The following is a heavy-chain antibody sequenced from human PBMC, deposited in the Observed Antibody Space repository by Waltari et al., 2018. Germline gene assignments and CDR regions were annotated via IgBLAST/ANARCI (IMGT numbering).Heavy chain of an antibody. J-gene: IGHJ4*02. CDR3: ARGRFWTSAGSLLDY. Sequence: QVQLQQWGAGLLKPSETLSLTCAVYGGSFSGYYWSWIRQPPGKGLEWIGEINHSGSTNYNPSLKSRVTISVDTSKNQFSLKLSSVTAADTAVYYCARGRFWTSAGSLLDYWGQGTLVTVSS. CDR1: GGSFSGYY. D-gene: IGHD1-26*01. V-gene: IGHV4-34*01. CDR2: INHSGST.